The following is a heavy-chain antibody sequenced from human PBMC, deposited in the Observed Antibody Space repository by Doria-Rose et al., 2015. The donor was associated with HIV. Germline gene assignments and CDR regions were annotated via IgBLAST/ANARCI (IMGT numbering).Heavy chain of an antibody. CDR3: ARFRPSRGIYYSLDV. J-gene: IGHJ6*03. CDR1: GGSISSYY. Sequence: QVQLQESGPGLVKPAETLSLTCTVSGGSISSYYWNWIRQPPGKGLEWIGYIYSSGSTHCNSSLKSRVTISIDTSKNQFSLKLSSGTAADTAVYYCARFRPSRGIYYSLDVWGKGTTVTVSS. D-gene: IGHD3-10*01. V-gene: IGHV4-4*09. CDR2: IYSSGST.